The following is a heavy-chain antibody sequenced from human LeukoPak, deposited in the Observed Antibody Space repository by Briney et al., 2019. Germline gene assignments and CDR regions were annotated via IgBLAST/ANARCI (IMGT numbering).Heavy chain of an antibody. D-gene: IGHD5-12*01. CDR2: ISYDGSNK. CDR3: AKSVTRVGYSGYDEFDY. J-gene: IGHJ4*02. Sequence: GGSLRLSCAASGFTFSSYSMNWVRQAPGKGLEWVAVISYDGSNKYYADSVKGRFTISRDNSKNTLYLQMNSLRAEDTAVYYCAKSVTRVGYSGYDEFDYWGQGTLVTVSS. CDR1: GFTFSSYS. V-gene: IGHV3-30*18.